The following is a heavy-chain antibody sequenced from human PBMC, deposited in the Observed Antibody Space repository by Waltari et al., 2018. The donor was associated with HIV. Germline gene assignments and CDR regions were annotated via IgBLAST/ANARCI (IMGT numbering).Heavy chain of an antibody. J-gene: IGHJ4*02. CDR2: INPNSGGT. CDR3: ATALYSSSSAGSIDY. D-gene: IGHD6-6*01. Sequence: QVQLVQSGAEVKKPGASVKVSCKASGYTFTGYYMHRVRQAPGQGLEWMGWINPNSGGTKYAQKFQGRVTMTRDTSISTAYMELSRLRSDDTAVYYCATALYSSSSAGSIDYWGQGTLVTVSS. V-gene: IGHV1-2*02. CDR1: GYTFTGYY.